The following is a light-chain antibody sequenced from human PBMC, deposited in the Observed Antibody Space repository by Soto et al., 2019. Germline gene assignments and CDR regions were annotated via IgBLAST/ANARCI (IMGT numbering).Light chain of an antibody. V-gene: IGLV2-11*01. CDR1: SSGIGAYNY. J-gene: IGLJ2*01. CDR3: CSYAGSYTLV. Sequence: QSALTQPPSASGSPGQSVTISCTGTSSGIGAYNYVSWYQQHPGKAPKLMIYDVSKRPSGVPDRFSGSKSGNTASLTISGLQAEDEADYYCCSYAGSYTLVFGGGTKLTVL. CDR2: DVS.